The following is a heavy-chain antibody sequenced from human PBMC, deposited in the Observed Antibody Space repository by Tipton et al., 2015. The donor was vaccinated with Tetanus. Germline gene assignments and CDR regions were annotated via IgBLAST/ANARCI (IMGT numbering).Heavy chain of an antibody. D-gene: IGHD2-21*02. CDR3: ARLTSCGGDCYYFDY. V-gene: IGHV1-46*01. CDR2: INPYGGST. Sequence: QVQLVQSGAEVRKPGASVKISCQASGYTFTGNEMNWVRQAPGQGLEWMGLINPYGGSTSSTQKFQGRVSLTRDTSTSTVYMELSSLTSEDTAVYYCARLTSCGGDCYYFDYWGQGSLVTVSS. J-gene: IGHJ4*02. CDR1: GYTFTGNE.